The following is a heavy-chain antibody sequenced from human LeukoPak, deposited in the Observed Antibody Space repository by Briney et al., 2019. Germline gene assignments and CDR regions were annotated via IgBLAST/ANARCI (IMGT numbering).Heavy chain of an antibody. CDR1: GFTFSSYS. V-gene: IGHV3-21*01. J-gene: IGHJ4*02. D-gene: IGHD1-26*01. CDR2: ISSSSSYI. CDR3: AKPRLYSGSYYFDY. Sequence: PGGSLRLSCAASGFTFSSYSMNWVRQAPGKGLEWVSSISSSSSYIYYADSVKGRFTISRDNAKNSLYLQMNSLRAEDTAVYYCAKPRLYSGSYYFDYWGQGTLVTVSS.